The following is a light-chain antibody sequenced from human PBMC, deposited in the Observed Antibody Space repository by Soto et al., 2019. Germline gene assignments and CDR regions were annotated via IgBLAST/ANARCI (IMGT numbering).Light chain of an antibody. CDR3: QQYTDWPIT. V-gene: IGKV3D-20*01. J-gene: IGKJ5*01. CDR1: QSVSTNY. Sequence: EIVLTQSPATLSLSPGERATLSCSASQSVSTNYLACYQHKPGLAPRLLIYDASSRATAVPDRFSGSGSGTDFTLTITSLQSDDFAVYFCQQYTDWPITFGQGTRLEIK. CDR2: DAS.